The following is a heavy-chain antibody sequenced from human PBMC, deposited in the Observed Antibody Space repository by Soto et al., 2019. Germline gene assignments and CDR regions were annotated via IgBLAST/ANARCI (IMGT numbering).Heavy chain of an antibody. V-gene: IGHV3-30-3*01. CDR2: ISYDGNNK. CDR1: GFTLTSHP. D-gene: IGHD3-22*01. CDR3: ARQYKYDFSGYPHYFDH. J-gene: IGHJ4*02. Sequence: QVQMVESGGGVVQPGRSLRLSCAASGFTLTSHPMHWVRQAPGKGLEWVAVISYDGNNKYYADSVKGRFTISRDNSKNTLFLQMNSLRAEDTAIYYCARQYKYDFSGYPHYFDHWGQGTLVTVSS.